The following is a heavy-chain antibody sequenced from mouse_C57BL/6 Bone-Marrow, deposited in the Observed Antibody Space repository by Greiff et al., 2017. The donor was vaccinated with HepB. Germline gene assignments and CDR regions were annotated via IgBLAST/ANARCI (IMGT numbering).Heavy chain of an antibody. V-gene: IGHV1-55*01. CDR2: IYPGSGST. CDR3: ARWVITTVEDAMDY. Sequence: QVQLQQPGAELVKPGASVKMSCKASGYTFTSYWITWVKQRPGQGLEWIGDIYPGSGSTNYNEKFKSKATLTVDTSSSTAYMQLSSLTSEDSAVYYCARWVITTVEDAMDYWGQGTSVTVAS. CDR1: GYTFTSYW. D-gene: IGHD1-1*01. J-gene: IGHJ4*01.